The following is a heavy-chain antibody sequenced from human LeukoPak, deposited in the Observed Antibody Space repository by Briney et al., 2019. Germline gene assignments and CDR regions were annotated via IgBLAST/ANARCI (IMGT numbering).Heavy chain of an antibody. CDR3: ARAYYYGSGSYGLDY. V-gene: IGHV4-38-2*02. J-gene: IGHJ4*02. Sequence: SETLSLTCSVSGYSISSGYYWGWIRQPPGKGLEWIGSIYHSGSTYYNPSLKSRVTISVDTSKNQFSLKLSSVTAADTAVYYCARAYYYGSGSYGLDYWGQGTLVTVSS. CDR1: GYSISSGYY. D-gene: IGHD3-10*01. CDR2: IYHSGST.